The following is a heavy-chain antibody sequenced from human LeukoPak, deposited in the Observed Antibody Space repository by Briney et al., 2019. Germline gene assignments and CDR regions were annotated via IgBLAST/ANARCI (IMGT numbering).Heavy chain of an antibody. CDR3: ARSVTYNWFDP. Sequence: GASVKVSCKTSGYVFINYYIHWVRLAPGQGLQWMGWINPKSGATNYAQSFQGRVALTTDTSISTAFMELSNLRPDDTAIYFCARSVTYNWFDPWGQGTRVTASS. CDR2: INPKSGAT. CDR1: GYVFINYY. D-gene: IGHD2-21*02. J-gene: IGHJ5*02. V-gene: IGHV1-2*02.